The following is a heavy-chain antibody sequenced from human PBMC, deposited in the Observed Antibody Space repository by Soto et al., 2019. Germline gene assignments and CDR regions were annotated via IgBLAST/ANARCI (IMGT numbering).Heavy chain of an antibody. CDR1: GGTFSSYA. V-gene: IGHV1-69*13. Sequence: SVKVSCKASGGTFSSYAISWVRQAPGQGLEWMGGIIPIFGTANYAQKFQGRVTITADESTSTAYMELSSLRSEDTAVYYCARSNGYSSGRSGWGQGTLVTVSS. CDR3: ARSNGYSSGRSG. J-gene: IGHJ4*02. D-gene: IGHD6-19*01. CDR2: IIPIFGTA.